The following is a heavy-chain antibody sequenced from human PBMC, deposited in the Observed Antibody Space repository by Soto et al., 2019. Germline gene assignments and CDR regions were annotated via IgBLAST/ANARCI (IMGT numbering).Heavy chain of an antibody. CDR3: ARENAVSGDWFDP. V-gene: IGHV4-59*01. CDR2: IYYSGST. Sequence: PSETLSLTCTVSGGSISRYYWSWIRQPPGKGLEWIGYIYYSGSTNYNPSLKSRDTISVDTSKNQFSLKLSSVTAADTAVYYCARENAVSGDWFDPWGQGTLVTVSS. J-gene: IGHJ5*02. CDR1: GGSISRYY. D-gene: IGHD2-8*01.